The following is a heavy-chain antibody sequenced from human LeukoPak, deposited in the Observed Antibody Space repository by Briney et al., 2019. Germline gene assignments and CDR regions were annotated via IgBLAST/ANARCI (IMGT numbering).Heavy chain of an antibody. CDR2: INPNSGGT. J-gene: IGHJ4*02. CDR3: ARDLFGYDFWSGYSGYFDY. D-gene: IGHD3-3*01. V-gene: IGHV1-2*02. Sequence: GASVKVSCKASGYTSTGYYMHWVRQAPGQGLEWMGWINPNSGGTNYAQKFQGRVTMTRDTSISTAYMELSRLRSDDTAVYYCARDLFGYDFWSGYSGYFDYWGQGTLVTVSS. CDR1: GYTSTGYY.